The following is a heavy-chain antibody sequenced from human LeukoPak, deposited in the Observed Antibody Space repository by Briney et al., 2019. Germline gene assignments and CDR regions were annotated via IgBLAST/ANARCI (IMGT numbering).Heavy chain of an antibody. D-gene: IGHD2-15*01. J-gene: IGHJ5*02. CDR1: GYNFADFW. V-gene: IGHV5-10-1*01. CDR3: ARGGYSSDWYYYFDP. Sequence: GESLKIFCKASGYNFADFWISWVRQMPGRGLEWMGRIDPEDSYTNYNPSFEGHVTISADKSINTAYLQLRSLKASDTAMYYCARGGYSSDWYYYFDPWGQGTLVTVSS. CDR2: IDPEDSYT.